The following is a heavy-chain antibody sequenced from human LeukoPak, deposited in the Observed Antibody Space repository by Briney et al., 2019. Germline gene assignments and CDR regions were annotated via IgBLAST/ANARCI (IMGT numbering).Heavy chain of an antibody. D-gene: IGHD3-22*01. CDR3: ARDQNEVAPYYYDSSLNY. CDR2: ISYDGSNK. CDR1: GFTFSSYA. V-gene: IGHV3-30*01. Sequence: PGRSLRLSCAASGFTFSSYAMHWVRQAPGKGLEWVAVISYDGSNKYYADSVKGRFTISRDNSKNTLYLQMNSLRAEDTAVYYCARDQNEVAPYYYDSSLNYWGQGTLVTVSS. J-gene: IGHJ4*02.